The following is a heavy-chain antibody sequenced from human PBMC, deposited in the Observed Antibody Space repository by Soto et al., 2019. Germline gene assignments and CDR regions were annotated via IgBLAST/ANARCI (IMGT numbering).Heavy chain of an antibody. D-gene: IGHD6-6*01. CDR1: GISLSIREVG. CDR3: ARGVAALPVFAFGV. CDR2: VYWNDDK. V-gene: IGHV2-5*01. J-gene: IGHJ3*01. Sequence: SGPTLVNPTQTLTLTCTLSGISLSIREVGLGWFRQTPGKALEWLALVYWNDDKQHLPSVKGKLTMAKDSANNQAIPTMTKMDPVDTATYYWARGVAALPVFAFGVWGQGTVETV.